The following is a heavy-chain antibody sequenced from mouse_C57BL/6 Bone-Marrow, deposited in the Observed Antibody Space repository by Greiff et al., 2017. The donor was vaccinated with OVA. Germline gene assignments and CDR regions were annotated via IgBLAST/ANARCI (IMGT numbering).Heavy chain of an antibody. V-gene: IGHV14-3*01. CDR1: GFNIKNTY. J-gene: IGHJ3*01. CDR2: IDPANGNT. Sequence: VQLQQSVAELVRPGASVKLSCTASGFNIKNTYMHWVKQRPEQGLEWIGRIDPANGNTKYAPKFQGKATINAYQSYNPAYLPLSSLTSSDTSISCCARSGGNGMFAYWGQGTLVTVSA. CDR3: ARSGGNGMFAY. D-gene: IGHD2-1*01.